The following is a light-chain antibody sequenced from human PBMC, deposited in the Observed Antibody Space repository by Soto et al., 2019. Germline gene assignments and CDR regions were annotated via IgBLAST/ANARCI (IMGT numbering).Light chain of an antibody. CDR3: SSYTSSSTVI. Sequence: QSALTQPASVSGSPGQSITISCTGTSSDVGAYNYVSWYQLHPVKAPKLIIYDVNNRPSGASSRFSGSKSGNTASLTISGLQAEDEADYYCSSYTSSSTVIFGGGTKLTVL. J-gene: IGLJ2*01. V-gene: IGLV2-14*03. CDR2: DVN. CDR1: SSDVGAYNY.